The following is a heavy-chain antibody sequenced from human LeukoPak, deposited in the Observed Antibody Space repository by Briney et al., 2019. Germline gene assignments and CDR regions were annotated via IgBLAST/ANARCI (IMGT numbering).Heavy chain of an antibody. V-gene: IGHV4-39*01. CDR1: GGSISSSSYY. J-gene: IGHJ4*02. CDR3: ATPYSSAYYFDF. D-gene: IGHD6-19*01. CDR2: IYYSGGT. Sequence: SENLSLTCTVSGGSISSSSYYWGWIRQPPGKGLEWIGNIYYSGGTYYNPSLKSRVTISVDTSKNQFSLKLSSVTAADTAVYYCATPYSSAYYFDFWGQGTLVTVSS.